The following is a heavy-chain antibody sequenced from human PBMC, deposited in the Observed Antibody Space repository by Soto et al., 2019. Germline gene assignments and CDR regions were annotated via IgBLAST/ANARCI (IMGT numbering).Heavy chain of an antibody. CDR1: GFTFSSSS. J-gene: IGHJ6*02. CDR2: ISFDGGNK. D-gene: IGHD3-10*01. V-gene: IGHV3-30*14. CDR3: ARDRASLYGMDV. Sequence: GGSLRLSCAASGFTFSSSSMHWVRQAPGKGLEWVAVISFDGGNKYYADSVKGRFTISRDNSKNTLYLQMNSLRAEDTAVYYCARDRASLYGMDVWGQGTTVTVSS.